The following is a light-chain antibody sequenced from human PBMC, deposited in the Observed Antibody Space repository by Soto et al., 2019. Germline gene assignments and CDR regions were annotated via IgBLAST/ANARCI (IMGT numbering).Light chain of an antibody. CDR1: QSLTSW. CDR2: DAS. CDR3: QQYKTYPYT. J-gene: IGKJ2*01. Sequence: DIQMTQSPSPLSASVGDRVTITCRASQSLTSWLAWYQQKPGKAPKLLIYDASSLESGVPSRFSGGGSGTEFTLTISSLQPDDFASDYCQQYKTYPYTFGQGTKLEIK. V-gene: IGKV1-5*01.